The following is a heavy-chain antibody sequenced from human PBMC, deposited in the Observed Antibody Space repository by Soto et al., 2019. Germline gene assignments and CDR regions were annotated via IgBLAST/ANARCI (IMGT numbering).Heavy chain of an antibody. CDR2: ISSRSDI. Sequence: GGSLTLSCVGSGFTFSTYSINWVRQAPGKGLEWVSSISSRSDIYYADSVKGRFTISRDNSKNTLYLQMNSLRAEDTAVYYCASDGDLVVVPAAIGSLYYGMDVWGQGTTVTVSS. D-gene: IGHD2-2*01. V-gene: IGHV3-21*01. CDR1: GFTFSTYS. J-gene: IGHJ6*02. CDR3: ASDGDLVVVPAAIGSLYYGMDV.